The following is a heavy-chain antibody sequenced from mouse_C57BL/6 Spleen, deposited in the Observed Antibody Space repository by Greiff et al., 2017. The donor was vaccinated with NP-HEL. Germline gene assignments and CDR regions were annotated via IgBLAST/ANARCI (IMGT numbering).Heavy chain of an antibody. J-gene: IGHJ4*01. Sequence: TASGVDFSRYWMSWVRRAPGKGLEWIGEINPDSSTINYAPSLKDKFIISRDNAKNTLYLQMSKVRSEDTALYYCASLYYGNHAMDYWGQGTSVTVSS. CDR2: INPDSSTI. V-gene: IGHV4-1*01. D-gene: IGHD2-1*01. CDR1: GVDFSRYW. CDR3: ASLYYGNHAMDY.